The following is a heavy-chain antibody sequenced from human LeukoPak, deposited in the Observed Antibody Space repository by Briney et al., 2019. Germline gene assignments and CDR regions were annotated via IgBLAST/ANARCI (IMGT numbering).Heavy chain of an antibody. D-gene: IGHD6-13*01. V-gene: IGHV4-39*01. CDR2: IYYSGST. J-gene: IGHJ4*02. CDR1: GGSISSYY. CDR3: ARHFRIAAAGNEFDY. Sequence: SETLSLTCTVSGGSISSYYWGWIRQPPGKGLEWIGSIYYSGSTYYNPSLKSRVTISVDTSKNQFSLKLSSVTAADTAVYYCARHFRIAAAGNEFDYWGQGTLVTVSS.